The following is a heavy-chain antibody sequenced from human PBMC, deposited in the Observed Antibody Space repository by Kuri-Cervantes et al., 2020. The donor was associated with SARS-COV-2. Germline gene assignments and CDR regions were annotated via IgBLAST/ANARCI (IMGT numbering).Heavy chain of an antibody. CDR2: IYYSGST. D-gene: IGHD2-2*02. CDR3: ARRYCSSTSCYINWFDP. J-gene: IGHJ5*02. V-gene: IGHV4-39*01. CDR1: GDSISSSSYY. Sequence: GSLRLSCTVSGDSISSSSYYWGWIRQPPGKGLEWIGSIYYSGSTYYNPSLKSRVTISVDTSKNQFSLKLSSVTAADTAVYYCARRYCSSTSCYINWFDPWGQGTLVTVSS.